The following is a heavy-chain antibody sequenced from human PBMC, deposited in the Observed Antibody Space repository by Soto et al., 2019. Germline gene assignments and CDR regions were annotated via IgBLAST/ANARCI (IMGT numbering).Heavy chain of an antibody. Sequence: SVKVSCNASGGTFSSYSISWVRQAPGQGLEWMGGIIPIFGTANYAQKFQGRVTITADESTSTAYMELSSLRSEDTAVYYCARSIVVARYLDLWGRGTLVTVSS. V-gene: IGHV1-69*13. J-gene: IGHJ2*01. CDR2: IIPIFGTA. CDR1: GGTFSSYS. CDR3: ARSIVVARYLDL. D-gene: IGHD3-22*01.